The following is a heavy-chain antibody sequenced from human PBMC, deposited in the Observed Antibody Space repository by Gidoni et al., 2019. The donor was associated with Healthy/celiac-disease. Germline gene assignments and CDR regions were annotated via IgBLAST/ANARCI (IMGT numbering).Heavy chain of an antibody. CDR3: ARGPDYYGYFDY. Sequence: QVQLQESGPGLVKPSETLSLTCTVSGGSISSYYWSWIRQPPVKGLEWIGYIYYSGSTNYNPSLKSRVTISVDTSKNQFSLKLSSVTAADTAVYYCARGPDYYGYFDYWGQGTLVTVSS. CDR2: IYYSGST. V-gene: IGHV4-59*01. D-gene: IGHD3-3*01. CDR1: GGSISSYY. J-gene: IGHJ4*02.